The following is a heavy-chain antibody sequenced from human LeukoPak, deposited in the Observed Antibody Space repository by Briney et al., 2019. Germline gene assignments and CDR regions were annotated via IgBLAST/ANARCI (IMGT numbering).Heavy chain of an antibody. CDR3: AKRGVVIRVILVGFHKEAYYFDS. CDR1: GITLSNYA. D-gene: IGHD3-22*01. Sequence: GGSLRLSCAVSGITLSNYAMSWVRQAPGPGLEWVAGISGSGGGAHYADSVKGRFTISRDNPKNTLYLQMNSVRAGDTAVYFCAKRGVVIRVILVGFHKEAYYFDSGGQGALVTVSS. CDR2: ISGSGGGA. V-gene: IGHV3-23*01. J-gene: IGHJ4*02.